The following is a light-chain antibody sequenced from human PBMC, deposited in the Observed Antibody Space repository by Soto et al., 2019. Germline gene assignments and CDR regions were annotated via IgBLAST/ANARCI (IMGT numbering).Light chain of an antibody. J-gene: IGKJ2*01. CDR1: QSVSSY. CDR3: QQRSNWPPMYT. CDR2: DAS. Sequence: EIVLTQSPATLSLSPGERATLSCRASQSVSSYLAWYQQKPGQAPRLLIYDASNRATGTPARFSGSGSGTDFTLTISSLEPEDFAVYYCQQRSNWPPMYTFGQGTKLEI. V-gene: IGKV3-11*01.